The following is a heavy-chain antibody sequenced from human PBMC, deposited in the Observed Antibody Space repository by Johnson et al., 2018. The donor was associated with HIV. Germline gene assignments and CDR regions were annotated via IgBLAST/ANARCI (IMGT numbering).Heavy chain of an antibody. D-gene: IGHD5-24*01. V-gene: IGHV3-7*01. CDR1: GFSFSNAW. CDR2: IKQDGSER. Sequence: VQLVESGGGLVKPGGSLRLSCATSGFSFSNAWMNWVRQAPGNGLEWVANIKQDGSERKYVDSVKGRFTISRDNAKNSLYLQMNSLRAEDTAVYYCARGGDGYRGDAFDIWGQGTMVTVSS. CDR3: ARGGDGYRGDAFDI. J-gene: IGHJ3*02.